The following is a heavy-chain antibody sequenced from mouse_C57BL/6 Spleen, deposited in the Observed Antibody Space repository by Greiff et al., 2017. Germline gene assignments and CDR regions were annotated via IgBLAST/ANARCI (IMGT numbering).Heavy chain of an antibody. Sequence: QVQLQQPGAELVRPGSSVKLSCKASGYTFTSYWMHWVKPRPIQGLEWIGNIDPSDSDTPYNQKFKDKATLTVDKSSSTAYMQLSSLTSEDSAVYYCARRHYGSSDWYFDVWGTGTTVTVSS. V-gene: IGHV1-52*01. J-gene: IGHJ1*03. D-gene: IGHD1-1*01. CDR2: IDPSDSDT. CDR1: GYTFTSYW. CDR3: ARRHYGSSDWYFDV.